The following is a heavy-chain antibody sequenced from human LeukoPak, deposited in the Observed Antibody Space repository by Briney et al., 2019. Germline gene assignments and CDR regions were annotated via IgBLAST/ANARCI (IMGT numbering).Heavy chain of an antibody. CDR1: GGSISSGSYY. V-gene: IGHV4-61*10. CDR2: IYYSGST. Sequence: PSQTLSLTCTVSGGSISSGSYYWSWIRQPAGKGLEWIGYIYYSGSTNYNPSLKSRVTISVDTSKNQFSLKLSSVTAADTAVYYCARNHLQYYYGSGSYYRDWFDPWGQGTLVTVSS. D-gene: IGHD3-10*01. J-gene: IGHJ5*02. CDR3: ARNHLQYYYGSGSYYRDWFDP.